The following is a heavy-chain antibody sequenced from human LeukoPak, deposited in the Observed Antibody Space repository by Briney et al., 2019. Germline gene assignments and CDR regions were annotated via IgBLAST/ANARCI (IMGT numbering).Heavy chain of an antibody. CDR2: ISSSSSYI. J-gene: IGHJ4*02. V-gene: IGHV3-21*01. Sequence: KPGGSLRLSCAASGFTFSSYSMNWVRQAPGKGLEWVSSISSSSSYIYYADSVKGRFTISRDNAKNSLYLQMNSLRAEDTAVYYCARDRYDSGGSLDYWGQGTLVTVSS. CDR1: GFTFSSYS. CDR3: ARDRYDSGGSLDY. D-gene: IGHD3-22*01.